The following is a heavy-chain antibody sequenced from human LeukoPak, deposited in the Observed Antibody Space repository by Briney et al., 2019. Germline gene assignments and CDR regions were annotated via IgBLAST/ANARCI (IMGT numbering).Heavy chain of an antibody. Sequence: PGGSLRLSCAASGFPFSSYSMNWVRQAPGKGLEWVSSISGGTSYIYYADSVKGRFTISRDNVKNSLYLQMNSLRAEDTAVYYCARTNYDTTRGMDVWGQGTTVTVSS. D-gene: IGHD3-22*01. CDR1: GFPFSSYS. V-gene: IGHV3-21*01. J-gene: IGHJ6*02. CDR3: ARTNYDTTRGMDV. CDR2: ISGGTSYI.